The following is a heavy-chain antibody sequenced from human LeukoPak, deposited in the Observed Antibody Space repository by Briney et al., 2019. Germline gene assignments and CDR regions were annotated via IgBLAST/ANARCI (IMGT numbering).Heavy chain of an antibody. CDR2: ISGSSNTI. V-gene: IGHV3-48*02. D-gene: IGHD4-17*01. J-gene: IGHJ4*02. Sequence: GGSLRLSCAASGCTFSSYSMNWVRQSPGKGLEWVSYISGSSNTIYYADSVKGRFTISRDNAKNSLYLQMNSLRDEDTAVYYCARAVTTVTRGGLVFDYWGQGTLVTVSS. CDR3: ARAVTTVTRGGLVFDY. CDR1: GCTFSSYS.